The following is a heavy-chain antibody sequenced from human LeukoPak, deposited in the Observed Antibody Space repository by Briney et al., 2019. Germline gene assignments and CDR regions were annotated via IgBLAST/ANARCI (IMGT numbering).Heavy chain of an antibody. CDR1: GGSISSGSYY. CDR3: ARREYYYDSSGYYYRY. J-gene: IGHJ4*02. CDR2: IYTSGST. D-gene: IGHD3-22*01. Sequence: PSETLSLTCTVSGGSISSGSYYWSWIQQPAGKGLEWIGRIYTSGSTNYNPSLKSRVTISVDTSKNQFSLKLSSVTAADTAVYYCARREYYYDSSGYYYRYWGQGTLVTVSS. V-gene: IGHV4-61*02.